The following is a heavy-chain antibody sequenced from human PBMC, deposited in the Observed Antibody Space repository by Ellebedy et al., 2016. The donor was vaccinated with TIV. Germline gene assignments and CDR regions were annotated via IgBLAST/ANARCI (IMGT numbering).Heavy chain of an antibody. CDR2: ISAGGDNT. D-gene: IGHD3-22*01. Sequence: GESLKISCAASGFTFSSFAMHWVRQAPGKGLEWLSVISAGGDNTYHADSVKGRFTITRENSKNTVYLQMDRLKAEDTAVYYCAKSHDSSGYHYVGAFDIWGQGTMVTASS. J-gene: IGHJ3*02. CDR1: GFTFSSFA. CDR3: AKSHDSSGYHYVGAFDI. V-gene: IGHV3-23*01.